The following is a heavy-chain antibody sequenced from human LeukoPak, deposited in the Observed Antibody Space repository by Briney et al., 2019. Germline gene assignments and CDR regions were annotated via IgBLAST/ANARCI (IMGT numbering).Heavy chain of an antibody. CDR2: IIPIFGTA. J-gene: IGHJ6*03. CDR3: ARGPYYGSGSPPYYYYYMDV. V-gene: IGHV1-69*05. Sequence: ASVKVSCKASGGTFSSYAISWVRQAPGQGLEWMGGIIPIFGTANYAQKFQGRVTIATDESTSTAYMELSSLRSEDTAVYYCARGPYYGSGSPPYYYYYMDVWGEGTTVTVSS. CDR1: GGTFSSYA. D-gene: IGHD3-10*01.